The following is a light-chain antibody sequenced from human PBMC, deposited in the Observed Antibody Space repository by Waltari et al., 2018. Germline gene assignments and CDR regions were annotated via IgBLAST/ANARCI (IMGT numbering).Light chain of an antibody. CDR2: DAS. Sequence: EIVLTQSPATLTLSPGEKADLSCRASQSVSSYLAWYQQKPGQAPRLLIYDASNRATGIPARFSGSGSGTDFTLTISSLEPEDFAVYYCQQRSNRLITFGPGTKVDIK. CDR3: QQRSNRLIT. CDR1: QSVSSY. J-gene: IGKJ3*01. V-gene: IGKV3-11*01.